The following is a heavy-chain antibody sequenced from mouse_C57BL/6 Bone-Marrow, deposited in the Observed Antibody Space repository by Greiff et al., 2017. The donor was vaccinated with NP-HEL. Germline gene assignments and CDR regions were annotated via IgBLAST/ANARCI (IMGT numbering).Heavy chain of an antibody. CDR1: GYTFTSYW. Sequence: QVQLKQPGAELVKPGASVKMSCKASGYTFTSYWITWVKQRPGQGLEWIGDIYPGSGSTNYNEKFKSNATLTVDTSSSTAYMQLSSLTSEDSAVYYCARFGDDYDGDWYFDVWGTGTTVTVSS. CDR3: ARFGDDYDGDWYFDV. V-gene: IGHV1-55*01. D-gene: IGHD2-4*01. CDR2: IYPGSGST. J-gene: IGHJ1*03.